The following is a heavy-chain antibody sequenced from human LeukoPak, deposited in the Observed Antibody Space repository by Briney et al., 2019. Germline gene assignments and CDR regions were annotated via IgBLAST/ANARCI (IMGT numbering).Heavy chain of an antibody. Sequence: SQTLSLTCTVSGGSISSGGYYWSWIRQHPGKGLEWIGYIYYSGSTYYNPSLKSRVTISVDTSKNQFSLKLSSVTVADTAVYYCARGGRRNWFDPWGQGTLVTVSS. CDR1: GGSISSGGYY. CDR2: IYYSGST. D-gene: IGHD3-16*01. J-gene: IGHJ5*02. V-gene: IGHV4-31*03. CDR3: ARGGRRNWFDP.